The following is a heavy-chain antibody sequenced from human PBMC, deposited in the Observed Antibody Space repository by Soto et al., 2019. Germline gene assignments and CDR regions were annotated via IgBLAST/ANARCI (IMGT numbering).Heavy chain of an antibody. Sequence: GGSLRLSCAASGFTVSNNFMSWVRQAPGKGLEWVSVIYRGNSTNYADSVKGRFTISRDKSKNTLYLQMNSLRAEDTAVYYCALGSGIPSDFDYWGQGTLVTVSS. J-gene: IGHJ4*02. V-gene: IGHV3-66*01. CDR3: ALGSGIPSDFDY. CDR1: GFTVSNNF. CDR2: IYRGNST. D-gene: IGHD3-10*01.